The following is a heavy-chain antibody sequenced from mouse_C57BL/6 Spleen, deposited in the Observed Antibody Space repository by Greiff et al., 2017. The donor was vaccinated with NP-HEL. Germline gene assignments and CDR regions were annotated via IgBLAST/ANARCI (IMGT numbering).Heavy chain of an antibody. J-gene: IGHJ2*01. CDR2: IRNKANGYTT. CDR3: ARSDYYGSSSPFDY. CDR1: GFTFTDYY. D-gene: IGHD1-1*01. V-gene: IGHV7-3*01. Sequence: VQLKQSGGGLVQPGGSLSLSCAASGFTFTDYYMSWVRQPPGKALEWLGFIRNKANGYTTEYSASVKGRFTISRDNSQSILYLQMNALRAEDSATYYCARSDYYGSSSPFDYWGQGTTLTVSS.